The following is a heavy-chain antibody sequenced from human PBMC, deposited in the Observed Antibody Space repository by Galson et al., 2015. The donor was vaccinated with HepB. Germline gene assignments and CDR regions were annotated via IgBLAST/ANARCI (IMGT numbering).Heavy chain of an antibody. CDR1: GGSISSSSYY. CDR2: IYYSGST. J-gene: IGHJ5*02. D-gene: IGHD3-9*01. CDR3: ARHWAGDTIFFGVGTGFDP. V-gene: IGHV4-39*01. Sequence: SETLSLTCTVSGGSISSSSYYWGWIRQPPGKGLEWIGSIYYSGSTYYDPSLKSRVTISVDTSKNQFSLKLSSVTAADTAVYYCARHWAGDTIFFGVGTGFDPWGQGTLVTVSS.